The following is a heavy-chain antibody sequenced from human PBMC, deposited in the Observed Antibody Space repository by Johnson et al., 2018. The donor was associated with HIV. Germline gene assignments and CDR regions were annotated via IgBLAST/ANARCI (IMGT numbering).Heavy chain of an antibody. Sequence: VQLVESGGGLVQPGGSLRLSCAASGFTFSDHYMDWVRQAPGTGLEWVGRIKSKTDGGTTDYAAPVNGRFTISRDDSKNTLYLQMNSLKTEDTAVYYCAKGLSLSGSYSYDAFDIWGQGTMVTVSS. V-gene: IGHV3-15*01. CDR1: GFTFSDHY. J-gene: IGHJ3*02. CDR2: IKSKTDGGTT. D-gene: IGHD1-26*01. CDR3: AKGLSLSGSYSYDAFDI.